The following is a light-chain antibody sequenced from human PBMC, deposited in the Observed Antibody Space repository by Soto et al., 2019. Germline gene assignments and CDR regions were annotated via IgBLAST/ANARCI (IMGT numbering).Light chain of an antibody. CDR3: QQYNSYPWT. V-gene: IGKV1-5*03. J-gene: IGKJ1*01. CDR2: KAS. Sequence: DIQMTQPPSTLSASVGDRVTITCRASQSISIWLAWYQQKPGTAPNLLIYKASSLQSGVPSRFSGSGSETEFTLTINSLQPDDFATYYCQQYNSYPWTFGQGTKVEIK. CDR1: QSISIW.